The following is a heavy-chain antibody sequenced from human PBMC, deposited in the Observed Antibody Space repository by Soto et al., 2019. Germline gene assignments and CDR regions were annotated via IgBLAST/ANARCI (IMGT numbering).Heavy chain of an antibody. J-gene: IGHJ4*02. Sequence: QVQLVQSGAEVKKPGASVKVSCKASGYSFTNYGISWVRQAPGQGPEWMGWISGHNGDTNHPQSLQGRVTMTTDTSRNIAYMELRNLRSDDTAVYYCARHRFNYYDKTVYYYFDYWGQGTLVTVSS. CDR2: ISGHNGDT. CDR1: GYSFTNYG. CDR3: ARHRFNYYDKTVYYYFDY. D-gene: IGHD3-22*01. V-gene: IGHV1-18*04.